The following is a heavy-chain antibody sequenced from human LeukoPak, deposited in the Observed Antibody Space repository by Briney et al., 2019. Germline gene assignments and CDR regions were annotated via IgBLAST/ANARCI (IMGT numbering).Heavy chain of an antibody. V-gene: IGHV1-2*02. J-gene: IGHJ4*02. CDR2: INPNSDGT. CDR1: GYTFTDYY. Sequence: ASVKVSFKASGYTFTDYYIHWVRQVPGQGLEWMGWINPNSDGTNYAQKFQGRVTMTRDTSISTAYMELSRLKSDDTAVYYCARDAIVRDYSNSDYWGQGTLVTVSS. D-gene: IGHD4-11*01. CDR3: ARDAIVRDYSNSDY.